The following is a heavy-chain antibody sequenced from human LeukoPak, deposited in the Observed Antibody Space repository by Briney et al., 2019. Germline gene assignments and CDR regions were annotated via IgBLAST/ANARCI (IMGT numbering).Heavy chain of an antibody. CDR2: ISAYNGNT. J-gene: IGHJ4*02. Sequence: ASVTVSCKASGYTFTSYGISWVRQAPGQGLEWMGWISAYNGNTNYAQKLQGRVTMTTDTSTSTAYMELRSLRSDDTAVYYCAREEQWELLHYFDYWGQGTLVTVSS. D-gene: IGHD1-26*01. CDR3: AREEQWELLHYFDY. CDR1: GYTFTSYG. V-gene: IGHV1-18*01.